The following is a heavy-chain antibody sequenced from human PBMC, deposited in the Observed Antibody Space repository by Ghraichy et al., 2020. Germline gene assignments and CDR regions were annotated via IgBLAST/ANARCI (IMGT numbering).Heavy chain of an antibody. Sequence: SETLSLTCAVYGGSFSGYYWSWIRQPPGKGLEWIGEINHSGSTNYNPSLKSRVTISVDTSKNQFSLKLSSVTAADTAVYYCARGGVFVLMVYASPWFDPWGQGTLVTVSS. V-gene: IGHV4-34*01. CDR2: INHSGST. D-gene: IGHD2-8*01. CDR1: GGSFSGYY. CDR3: ARGGVFVLMVYASPWFDP. J-gene: IGHJ5*02.